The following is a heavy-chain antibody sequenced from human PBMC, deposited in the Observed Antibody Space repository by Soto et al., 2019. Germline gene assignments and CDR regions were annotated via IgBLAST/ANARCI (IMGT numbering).Heavy chain of an antibody. J-gene: IGHJ5*02. CDR1: GFTFSNNG. CDR2: ISAYNGNT. V-gene: IGHV1-18*01. D-gene: IGHD3-9*01. CDR3: ARPQNDILTDSYTNYFDP. Sequence: QVQLVQSGAEVKKPGASVKVSCKASGFTFSNNGITWLRQVPGQGLEWMGWISAYNGNTVHAQEYQGRLTMTTDTSTSTAYMELRSLRPDDTAVYYCARPQNDILTDSYTNYFDPWGQGTLVTVSS.